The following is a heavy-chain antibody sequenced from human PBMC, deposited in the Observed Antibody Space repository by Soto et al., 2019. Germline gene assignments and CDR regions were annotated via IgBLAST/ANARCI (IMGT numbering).Heavy chain of an antibody. D-gene: IGHD3-16*01. Sequence: GGSLRLSCAVSGFTFDDNAMHWVRQAPEKGLEWVSGVNWKSDIGYADSVKGRFTISRDNAENSLYLQMNSLRAEDTALYYCAISQDRGGRTTFIYWGQGTQVTVSS. CDR3: AISQDRGGRTTFIY. J-gene: IGHJ4*02. CDR1: GFTFDDNA. CDR2: VNWKSDI. V-gene: IGHV3-9*01.